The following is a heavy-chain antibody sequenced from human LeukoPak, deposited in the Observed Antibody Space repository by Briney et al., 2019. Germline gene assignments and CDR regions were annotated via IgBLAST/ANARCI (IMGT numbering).Heavy chain of an antibody. V-gene: IGHV4-34*01. CDR2: INHSGST. Sequence: PSETLSLTCAVYGGSFSGYYWSWIRQPPGKGLEWIGEINHSGSTNYNPSLKSRVTISVDTSKNQFSLKLSSVTAADTAVYYCARLSAVAGDDYWGQGTLVTVSS. CDR3: ARLSAVAGDDY. D-gene: IGHD6-19*01. J-gene: IGHJ4*02. CDR1: GGSFSGYY.